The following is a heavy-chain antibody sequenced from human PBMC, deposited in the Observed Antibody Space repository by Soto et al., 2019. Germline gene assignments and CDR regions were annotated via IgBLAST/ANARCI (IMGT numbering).Heavy chain of an antibody. CDR3: ARGSDVDNVDY. CDR1: GGSVSSGGYF. D-gene: IGHD1-1*01. Sequence: QVQLQESGPGLVEPSQTLSLTCTVSGGSVSSGGYFWSWIRQPPGKGLEWIGHIYNSVSIYGNPSLKSRLTISVDTSKNQFSLKLNSVTAADTAVYFCARGSDVDNVDYWGQGTLVTVSS. J-gene: IGHJ4*02. V-gene: IGHV4-30-4*01. CDR2: IYNSVSI.